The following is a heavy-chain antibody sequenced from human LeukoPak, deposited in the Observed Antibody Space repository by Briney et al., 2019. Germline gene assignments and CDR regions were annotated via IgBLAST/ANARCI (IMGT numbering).Heavy chain of an antibody. CDR3: AVQMATSPDFDY. V-gene: IGHV3-21*01. Sequence: PGGFLRLSCAASGFTFSSYAMSWVRQAPGKGLEWVSSISSSSSYIYYADSVKGRFTISRDNAKNSLYLQMNSLRAEDTAVYYCAVQMATSPDFDYRGQGTLVTVSS. J-gene: IGHJ4*02. D-gene: IGHD5-24*01. CDR1: GFTFSSYA. CDR2: ISSSSSYI.